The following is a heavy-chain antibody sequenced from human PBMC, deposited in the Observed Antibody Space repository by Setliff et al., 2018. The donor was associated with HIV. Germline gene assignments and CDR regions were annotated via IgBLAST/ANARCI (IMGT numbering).Heavy chain of an antibody. V-gene: IGHV4-34*01. D-gene: IGHD3-3*01. Sequence: NPSETLSLTCAVYGGSFSGYYWSWIRQPPGKGLEWIGEINHSGSTYYNPSLKSRVTISVDTSKNHFSLRLSHVTAVDTAVYYCARQSGYTRGWDIFGLVAGSFDIWGQGTMVTVSS. CDR2: INHSGST. J-gene: IGHJ3*02. CDR3: ARQSGYTRGWDIFGLVAGSFDI. CDR1: GGSFSGYY.